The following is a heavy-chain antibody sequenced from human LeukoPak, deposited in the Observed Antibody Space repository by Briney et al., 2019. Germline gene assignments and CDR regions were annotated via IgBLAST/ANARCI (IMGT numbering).Heavy chain of an antibody. D-gene: IGHD3-22*01. CDR2: INHSVST. CDR3: ARSYYYDGFDYSLGY. CDR1: GGSFSGYY. Sequence: SETLSLTCAVYGGSFSGYYWSWIRQPPGKGLEWIGEINHSVSTNYNPSLKSRVTISIDTSKNQFSLKLSSVTAADTAKYYCARSYYYDGFDYSLGYWGQGTLVTVSS. J-gene: IGHJ4*02. V-gene: IGHV4-34*01.